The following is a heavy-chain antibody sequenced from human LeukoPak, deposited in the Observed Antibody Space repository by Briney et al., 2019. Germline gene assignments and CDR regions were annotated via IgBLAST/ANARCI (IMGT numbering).Heavy chain of an antibody. V-gene: IGHV3-7*01. CDR2: IKQDGSEK. D-gene: IGHD3-10*01. J-gene: IGHJ5*02. CDR3: ARMDYYGSGRSNWFDP. CDR1: GFTFSTHW. Sequence: GGSLRLSCAASGFTFSTHWMSWVRQAPGKGLEWVANIKQDGSEKYYVDSVKGRFTISRDNTKNSLYLQMNSLRVEDTTVYYCARMDYYGSGRSNWFDPWGQGTLVTVSS.